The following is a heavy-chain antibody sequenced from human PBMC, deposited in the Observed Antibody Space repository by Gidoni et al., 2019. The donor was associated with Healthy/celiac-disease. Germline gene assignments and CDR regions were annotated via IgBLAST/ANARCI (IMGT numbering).Heavy chain of an antibody. D-gene: IGHD3-10*01. CDR1: GFPFSSYG. CDR3: AKEGLLWFGDTRD. J-gene: IGHJ4*02. Sequence: QVQLVESGGGVVQPGRSLRLPCPASGFPFSSYGMHWVRQAPGKGLEWVAVIAYDGSNKYYADSVKGRFTISRDNSKNTLYLQMNSLRAEDTAVYYCAKEGLLWFGDTRDWGQGTLVSVSS. V-gene: IGHV3-30*18. CDR2: IAYDGSNK.